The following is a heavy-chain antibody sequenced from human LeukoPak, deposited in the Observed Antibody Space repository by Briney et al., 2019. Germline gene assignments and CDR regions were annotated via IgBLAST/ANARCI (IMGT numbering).Heavy chain of an antibody. J-gene: IGHJ4*02. CDR1: GFTFRKYW. Sequence: PGGSLRLSCSASGFTFRKYWMSWVRRAPGKGLEWVANIKQDGSEKYYVDSVKGRFTISRDNAKSSLYLHMNSLRADDTAVYYCARTGDLGIAVIADYWGQGTLVTVSS. D-gene: IGHD2-21*01. CDR2: IKQDGSEK. CDR3: ARTGDLGIAVIADY. V-gene: IGHV3-7*01.